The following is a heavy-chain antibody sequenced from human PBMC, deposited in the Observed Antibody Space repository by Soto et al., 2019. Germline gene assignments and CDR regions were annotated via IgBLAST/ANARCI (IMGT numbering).Heavy chain of an antibody. CDR3: ARGLKMLRVFGLKTYYYYYMDV. V-gene: IGHV1-8*01. CDR2: MNPNSGDT. J-gene: IGHJ6*03. Sequence: QVHLVQSGAEVKKPGASVKVSCKASGYTFTSYEINWVRQVAGQGLEWRGWMNPNSGDTAYAQEFQGRVTMSRNTSISIAYMELSSLRPADTAVYYCARGLKMLRVFGLKTYYYYYMDVWGKGTTVTLSS. D-gene: IGHD3-10*01. CDR1: GYTFTSYE.